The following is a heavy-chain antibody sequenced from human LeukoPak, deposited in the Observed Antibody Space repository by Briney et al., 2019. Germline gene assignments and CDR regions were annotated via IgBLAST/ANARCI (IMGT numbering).Heavy chain of an antibody. Sequence: ASVKVSCKASGYTFTTYTMHWVRQAPGQRLEWMGWINAGNGNTKYSQKFQGRVTITRDTSASTAYMELSSLRSEDTAMYYCARDLGLSSGYAYYYYDMDVWGQGTTDIVSS. CDR2: INAGNGNT. CDR3: ARDLGLSSGYAYYYYDMDV. CDR1: GYTFTTYT. V-gene: IGHV1-3*01. D-gene: IGHD3-22*01. J-gene: IGHJ6*02.